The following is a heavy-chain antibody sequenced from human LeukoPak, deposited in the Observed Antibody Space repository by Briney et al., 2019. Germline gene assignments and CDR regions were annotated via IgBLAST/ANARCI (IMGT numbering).Heavy chain of an antibody. Sequence: ASVKVSCKASGYTFTGYYMHWVRQAPGQGLEWMGWINPNSGGTNYAQKFQGRVTMTRDTSISTAYMELSRLRSDDTAVYYCARTTYYSNYGPLDYWGQGTLVTVSS. CDR3: ARTTYYSNYGPLDY. D-gene: IGHD4-11*01. V-gene: IGHV1-2*02. CDR1: GYTFTGYY. CDR2: INPNSGGT. J-gene: IGHJ4*02.